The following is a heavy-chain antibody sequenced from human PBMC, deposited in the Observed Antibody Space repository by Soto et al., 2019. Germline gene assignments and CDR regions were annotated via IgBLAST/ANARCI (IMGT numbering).Heavy chain of an antibody. Sequence: GESLKISCKGSGYSFTSYWISWVRQIPGKGLEWMGWISAYNGNTNYAQKLQGRVTMTTDTSTSTAYMELRSLRSDDTAVYYCARVSVVRGVPNWFDPWGQGTLVTVSS. V-gene: IGHV1-18*04. J-gene: IGHJ5*02. CDR1: GYSFTSYW. D-gene: IGHD3-10*01. CDR2: ISAYNGNT. CDR3: ARVSVVRGVPNWFDP.